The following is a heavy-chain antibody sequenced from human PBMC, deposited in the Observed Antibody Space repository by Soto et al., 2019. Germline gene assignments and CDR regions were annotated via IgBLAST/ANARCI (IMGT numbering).Heavy chain of an antibody. CDR1: EFTFSSYA. CDR3: ARVNYGDYGGVYDY. J-gene: IGHJ4*02. CDR2: IDKSAESA. Sequence: GSLRLSCAASEFTFSSYAMSWVRQAPGKGLEWVSGIDKSAESAFYADSVKGRFTISRDNSKNTLYLQMNSLRAEDTAVYYCARVNYGDYGGVYDYWGQGTLVTVSS. V-gene: IGHV3-23*01. D-gene: IGHD4-17*01.